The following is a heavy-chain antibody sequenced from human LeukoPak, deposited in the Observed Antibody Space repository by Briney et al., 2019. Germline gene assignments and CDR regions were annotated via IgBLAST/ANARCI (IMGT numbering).Heavy chain of an antibody. CDR1: GYTFTGYY. D-gene: IGHD3-16*02. J-gene: IGHJ5*02. CDR2: INPNSGGT. V-gene: IGHV1-2*02. Sequence: ASVKVSCKASGYTFTGYYMHWVRQAPGQGLEWMGWINPNSGGTNYAQKFQGRVTMTRDTSISTAYMELSSLRSEDMAVYYCARSGYDYVWGSYPFDPWGQGTLVTVSS. CDR3: ARSGYDYVWGSYPFDP.